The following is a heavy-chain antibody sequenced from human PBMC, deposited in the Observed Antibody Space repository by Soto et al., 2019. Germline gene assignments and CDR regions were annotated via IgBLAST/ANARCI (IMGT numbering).Heavy chain of an antibody. J-gene: IGHJ4*02. CDR3: VRSLAMIPNFDY. Sequence: SETLSLTCAVSGGSISSGGYSWSWIRQPPGKGLEWIGCIYYNGNTYYNPSLTSRVTVSKDTSKNQFSLKLTSVTAADTAVYFCVRSLAMIPNFDYWGQGALVTVSS. CDR2: IYYNGNT. V-gene: IGHV4-30-4*07. D-gene: IGHD3-22*01. CDR1: GGSISSGGYS.